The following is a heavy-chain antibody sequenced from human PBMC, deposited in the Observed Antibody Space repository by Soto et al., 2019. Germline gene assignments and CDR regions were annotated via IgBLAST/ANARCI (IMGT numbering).Heavy chain of an antibody. J-gene: IGHJ5*02. V-gene: IGHV2-26*01. Sequence: ASGPTLVNPTETLTLTCTVSGFSLSNARMGVSWIRQPPGKALEWLAHIFSNDEKSYSTSLKSRLTISKDASKSQVVLTMTNMDPVDTATYYCARILGAFNFVEGGYDSNWFDPWGQGTLVTVSS. CDR3: ARILGAFNFVEGGYDSNWFDP. CDR1: GFSLSNARMG. D-gene: IGHD5-12*01. CDR2: IFSNDEK.